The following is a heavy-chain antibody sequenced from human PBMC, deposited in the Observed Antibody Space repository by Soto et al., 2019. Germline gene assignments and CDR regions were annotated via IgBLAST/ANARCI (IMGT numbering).Heavy chain of an antibody. CDR2: ISYDGSNT. D-gene: IGHD6-6*01. Sequence: PWVSLRLSCAASGFTLTSNGMPWANLHPAKGLVWLAVISYDGSNTYCTASVKSRFTISRDNSKNTLYLQMNCLRAEDTAVYYCARDLGSSDAFDFWGQGTMVTVSS. CDR3: ARDLGSSDAFDF. J-gene: IGHJ3*01. CDR1: GFTLTSNG. V-gene: IGHV3-30*03.